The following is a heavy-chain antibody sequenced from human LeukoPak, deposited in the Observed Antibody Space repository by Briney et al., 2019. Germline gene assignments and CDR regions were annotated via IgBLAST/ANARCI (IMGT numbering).Heavy chain of an antibody. CDR3: ASDSFSISAQSTVNFGY. Sequence: GGSLRLSCAASGFTFSNYWMSWVRQAPGKGLEWVANINEDGGAQYYVGSVRGRFTISRDNAKNSLYLQMSSLRVEDTAVYYCASDSFSISAQSTVNFGYWGQGILVTVSS. J-gene: IGHJ4*02. CDR2: INEDGGAQ. CDR1: GFTFSNYW. V-gene: IGHV3-7*01. D-gene: IGHD2-21*01.